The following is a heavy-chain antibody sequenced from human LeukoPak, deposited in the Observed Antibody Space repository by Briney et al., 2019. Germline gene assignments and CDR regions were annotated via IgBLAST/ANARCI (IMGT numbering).Heavy chain of an antibody. Sequence: GGSLRLSCAASGFTFSSYAMSWVRQAPGKGLEWVSAISSSGGSTNYADSVKGRFTISRDNSKNTLYLQMNSLRAEDTAVYYCARDNTTMVRVNWFDPWGQGTLVTVSS. CDR2: ISSSGGST. V-gene: IGHV3-23*01. CDR3: ARDNTTMVRVNWFDP. D-gene: IGHD3-10*01. CDR1: GFTFSSYA. J-gene: IGHJ5*02.